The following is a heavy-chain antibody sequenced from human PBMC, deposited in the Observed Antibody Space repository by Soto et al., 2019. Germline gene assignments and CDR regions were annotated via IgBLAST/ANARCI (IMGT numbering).Heavy chain of an antibody. CDR3: ARDRLMATAGTARHYFGLDV. CDR1: GGCIRSGGNY. V-gene: IGHV4-31*03. CDR2: IYYSGNT. J-gene: IGHJ6*02. Sequence: SETLSLPCTVSGGCIRSGGNYWSWVRQNPRKGLEWIGNIYYSGNTYYNPSLKSRLTISVDTSKNQFSLNLSSVTAADTAVYYCARDRLMATAGTARHYFGLDVWGQGTTVTVSS. D-gene: IGHD5-18*01.